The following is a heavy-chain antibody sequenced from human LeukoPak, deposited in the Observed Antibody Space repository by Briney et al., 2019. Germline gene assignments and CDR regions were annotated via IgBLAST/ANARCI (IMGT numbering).Heavy chain of an antibody. J-gene: IGHJ6*03. V-gene: IGHV4-30-2*01. Sequence: SQTLSLTCTVSGGSISSGGYYWSWIRQPPGKGLEWIGYIYHSGSTYYNPSLKSRVTISVDRSKNQFSLKLSSVTAADTAVYYCARKMVLGYMDVWGKGTTVTVSS. D-gene: IGHD2-8*02. CDR2: IYHSGST. CDR3: ARKMVLGYMDV. CDR1: GGSISSGGYY.